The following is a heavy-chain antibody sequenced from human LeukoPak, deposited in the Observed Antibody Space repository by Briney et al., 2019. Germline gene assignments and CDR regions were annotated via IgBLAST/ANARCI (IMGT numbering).Heavy chain of an antibody. CDR2: IYSSGST. CDR1: GGSITSVSYS. V-gene: IGHV4-61*02. Sequence: SQTLSLTCTVSGGSITSVSYSWGWIRQPAGKGLERIGRIYSSGSTNSNPSLKSRVTISVDTSKKQFSLKLNSVTAADPAVYYCAREKIGYYDSSGRGWFDPWGQGTLVTVSS. J-gene: IGHJ5*02. CDR3: AREKIGYYDSSGRGWFDP. D-gene: IGHD3-22*01.